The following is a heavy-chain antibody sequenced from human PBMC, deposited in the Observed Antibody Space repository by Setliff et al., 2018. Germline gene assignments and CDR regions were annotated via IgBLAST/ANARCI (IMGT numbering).Heavy chain of an antibody. D-gene: IGHD2-2*01. V-gene: IGHV1-46*03. CDR1: GFTFTTFY. J-gene: IGHJ4*02. Sequence: ASVKVSCKTSGFTFTTFYIHWVRQAPGQGLEWMMMINPNGDRTTYAQKFQGRVTMTRDTSTSTVYMELGSLRSEDTAVYYCARSTSWFSTNYWGQGTPVTVSS. CDR3: ARSTSWFSTNY. CDR2: INPNGDRT.